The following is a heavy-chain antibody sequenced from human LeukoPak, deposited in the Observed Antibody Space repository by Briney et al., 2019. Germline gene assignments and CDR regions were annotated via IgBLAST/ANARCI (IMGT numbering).Heavy chain of an antibody. J-gene: IGHJ4*02. V-gene: IGHV4-30-2*01. Sequence: SQTLSLTCAVSGGSISSGGYSWSWIRQPPGKGLEWIGYTYHSGSTYYNPSLKSRVTISVDRSKNQFSLKLSSVTAADTAVYYCARGATVTTFYFDYWGQGTLVTVSS. CDR3: ARGATVTTFYFDY. D-gene: IGHD4-4*01. CDR2: TYHSGST. CDR1: GGSISSGGYS.